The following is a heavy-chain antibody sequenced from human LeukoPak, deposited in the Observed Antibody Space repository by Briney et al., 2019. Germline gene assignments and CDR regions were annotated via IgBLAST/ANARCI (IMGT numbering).Heavy chain of an antibody. CDR3: ARFYDSSGIFYLDFDY. CDR2: ISAYSGNT. CDR1: GYTFTTYG. D-gene: IGHD3-22*01. Sequence: ASVKVSCKASGYTFTTYGITWVRQAPGQGLEWMGWISAYSGNTDYAQKFQGRVTMTRDTSTSTAYMELRSLRSDDTAVYYCARFYDSSGIFYLDFDYWGQGTLVTVSS. J-gene: IGHJ4*02. V-gene: IGHV1-18*01.